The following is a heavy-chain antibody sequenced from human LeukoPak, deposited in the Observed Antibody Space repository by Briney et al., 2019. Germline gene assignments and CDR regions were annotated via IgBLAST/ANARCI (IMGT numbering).Heavy chain of an antibody. J-gene: IGHJ4*02. D-gene: IGHD3-3*01. CDR3: ARDPSPDSHDFSFDY. CDR2: ISSNGGST. V-gene: IGHV3-64*01. Sequence: GGSLRLSCAASGFTFSSYAMHWVRQAPGKGLEYVSAISSNGGSTYYANSVKGRFTISRDNSKNTLYLQMGSLRAEDMAVYYCARDPSPDSHDFSFDYWGQGTLVTVSS. CDR1: GFTFSSYA.